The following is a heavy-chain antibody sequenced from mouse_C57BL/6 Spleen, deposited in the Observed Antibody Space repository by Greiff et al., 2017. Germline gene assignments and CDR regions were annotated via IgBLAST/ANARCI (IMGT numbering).Heavy chain of an antibody. CDR1: GYTFTDYN. D-gene: IGHD2-4*01. CDR2: INPNNGGT. CDR3: ARGDDYDEGIDY. J-gene: IGHJ3*01. Sequence: EVQLQESGPELVKPGASVKMSCKASGYTFTDYNMHWVKQSHGKSLEWIGYINPNNGGTSYNQKFKGKATLTVNKSSSTAYMELRSLTSEDSAVYCCARGDDYDEGIDYWGQGTLVTVSA. V-gene: IGHV1-22*01.